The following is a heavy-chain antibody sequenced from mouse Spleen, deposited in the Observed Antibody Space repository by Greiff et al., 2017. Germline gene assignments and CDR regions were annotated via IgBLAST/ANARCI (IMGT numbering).Heavy chain of an antibody. CDR2: INPSTGGT. Sequence: EVQLQQSGPELVKPGASVKISCKASGYSFTGYYMNWVKQSPEKSLEWIGEINPSTGGTTYNQKFKAKATLTVDKSSSTAYMQLKSLTSEDSAVYYCARSYYGSSYPAWFAYWGQGTLVTVSA. J-gene: IGHJ3*01. CDR1: GYSFTGYY. V-gene: IGHV1-42*01. D-gene: IGHD1-1*01. CDR3: ARSYYGSSYPAWFAY.